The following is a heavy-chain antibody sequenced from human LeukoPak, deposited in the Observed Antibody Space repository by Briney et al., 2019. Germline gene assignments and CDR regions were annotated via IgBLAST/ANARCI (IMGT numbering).Heavy chain of an antibody. Sequence: GGSLSLSCAASGFSFDDYAMHWVRQAPGKGLEWVSGISWNSGNIGYADSVKGRFTISRDNAKNSLYLQMNSLRADDTALYYCAKDTRGYSYGSYFDYWGQGTLVTVSS. CDR3: AKDTRGYSYGSYFDY. CDR2: ISWNSGNI. V-gene: IGHV3-9*01. CDR1: GFSFDDYA. J-gene: IGHJ4*02. D-gene: IGHD5-18*01.